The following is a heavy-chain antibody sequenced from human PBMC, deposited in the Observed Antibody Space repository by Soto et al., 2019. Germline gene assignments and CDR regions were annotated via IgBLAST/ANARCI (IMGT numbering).Heavy chain of an antibody. CDR2: INSDGSST. Sequence: EVQLVESGGGLVQPGGSLRLSCAASGFTFNNYGMHWVRQVPGKGLEWVSRINSDGSSTSYADSVRGRFTISRDNSKNPLYLQMISLRVEYKAVYYGVRDRDLYGNRPNFDYWGQGTLLTVSS. J-gene: IGHJ4*02. V-gene: IGHV3-74*01. CDR3: VRDRDLYGNRPNFDY. CDR1: GFTFNNYG. D-gene: IGHD2-8*01.